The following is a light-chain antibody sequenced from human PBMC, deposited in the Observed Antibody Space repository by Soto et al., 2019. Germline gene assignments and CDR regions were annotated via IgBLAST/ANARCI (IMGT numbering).Light chain of an antibody. J-gene: IGKJ2*01. CDR2: AAS. Sequence: EIILTQSPVTLSASPGERATLSCRASQSLNNDLAWYQHKPGQSPRLLIYAASSRATGVPARFSGSGSGTECTLTISGLQSEDFAVYYCQQYNDWRQYTFGQGNRL. V-gene: IGKV3-15*01. CDR3: QQYNDWRQYT. CDR1: QSLNND.